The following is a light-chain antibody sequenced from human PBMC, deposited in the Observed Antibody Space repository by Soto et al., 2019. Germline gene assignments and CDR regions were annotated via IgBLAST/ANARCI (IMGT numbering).Light chain of an antibody. V-gene: IGKV3-20*01. CDR1: QSVRSSH. J-gene: IGKJ4*01. CDR3: QQYSSSPLT. CDR2: GAS. Sequence: EIVLTQSPGTLSLSPGERATLSCRASQSVRSSHLAWYQQMSGQAPRLLIYGASSRATGIPDRFSGSGSGTDFTLTIIRLEPEDCAVYYCQQYSSSPLTFGGGTKVEIK.